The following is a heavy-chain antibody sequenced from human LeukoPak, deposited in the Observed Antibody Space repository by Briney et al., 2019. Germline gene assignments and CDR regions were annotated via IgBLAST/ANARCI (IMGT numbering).Heavy chain of an antibody. CDR3: AREDYSSGNPTIDH. D-gene: IGHD3-10*01. V-gene: IGHV3-21*01. CDR1: GFRFSGYV. Sequence: PGGSLRLSCVASGFRFSGYVMKWVCQAPGKGLEWVSTISMSSSYMYYADSVRGRFTISRDNAKNSLYLQMTSLRAEDAAVYYCAREDYSSGNPTIDHWGQGTLVTVSS. CDR2: ISMSSSYM. J-gene: IGHJ4*02.